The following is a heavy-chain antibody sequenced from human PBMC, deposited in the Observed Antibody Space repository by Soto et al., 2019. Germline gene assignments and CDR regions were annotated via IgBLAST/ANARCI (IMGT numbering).Heavy chain of an antibody. Sequence: SETLSLTCTVSGGSISSGGYYWSWIRQHPGKGLEWIGYIYYSGSTYYNPSLKSRVTISVDTSKNQFSLKLSSVTAADTAVYYCARDYLDCSSTSCYNWFDPWGQGTLVTVSS. CDR1: GGSISSGGYY. D-gene: IGHD2-2*01. V-gene: IGHV4-31*03. J-gene: IGHJ5*02. CDR3: ARDYLDCSSTSCYNWFDP. CDR2: IYYSGST.